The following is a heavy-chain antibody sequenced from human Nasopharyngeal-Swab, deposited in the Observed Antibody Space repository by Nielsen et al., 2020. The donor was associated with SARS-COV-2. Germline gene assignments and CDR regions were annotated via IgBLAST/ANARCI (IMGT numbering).Heavy chain of an antibody. D-gene: IGHD2-2*01. CDR2: IRSKAYGGTT. V-gene: IGHV3-49*02. J-gene: IGHJ6*02. Sequence: WIRQPPGKGLEWVGFIRSKAYGGTTEYAASVKGRFTISRDDSKSIAYLQMNSLKTEDTAVYYCTREGYCSSTSCYVHHYYGMDVWGQGTTVTVSS. CDR3: TREGYCSSTSCYVHHYYGMDV.